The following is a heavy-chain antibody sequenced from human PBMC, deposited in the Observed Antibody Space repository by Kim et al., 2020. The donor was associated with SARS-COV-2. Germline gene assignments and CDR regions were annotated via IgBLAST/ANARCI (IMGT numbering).Heavy chain of an antibody. CDR2: IDPSDSYT. Sequence: GESLKISCKGSGYSFTSYWISWVRQMPGKGLEWMGRIDPSDSYTNYSPSFQGHVTISADKSISTAYLQWSSLKASDTAMYYCARPDSSSWYENDYWGQGTLVTVSS. J-gene: IGHJ4*02. CDR3: ARPDSSSWYENDY. D-gene: IGHD6-13*01. CDR1: GYSFTSYW. V-gene: IGHV5-10-1*01.